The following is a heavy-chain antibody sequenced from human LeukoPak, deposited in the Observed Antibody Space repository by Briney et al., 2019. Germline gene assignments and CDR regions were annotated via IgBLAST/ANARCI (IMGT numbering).Heavy chain of an antibody. V-gene: IGHV1-46*01. J-gene: IGHJ6*03. CDR2: INPSGGST. Sequence: ASVKVSCKASGYTFTSYYMHWVRQAPGQGLEWMGIINPSGGSTSYAQKFQGRVTMTRDTSTSTVYMELSSLRSEDTAVYYCARGVLDYDFWSGYLYYYYMDVWGKGTTVTVSS. CDR3: ARGVLDYDFWSGYLYYYYMDV. CDR1: GYTFTSYY. D-gene: IGHD3-3*01.